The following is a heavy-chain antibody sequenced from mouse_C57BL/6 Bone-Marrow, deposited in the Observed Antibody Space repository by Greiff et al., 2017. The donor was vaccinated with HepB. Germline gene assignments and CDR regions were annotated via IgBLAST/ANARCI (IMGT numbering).Heavy chain of an antibody. CDR3: ASGYYGSSPYWYFDV. Sequence: DVKLVESGGGLVKPGGSLKLSCAASGFTFSDYGMHWVRQAPEKGLEWVAYISSGSSTIYYADTVKGRFTISRDNAKNTLFLQMTSLRSEDTAMYYCASGYYGSSPYWYFDVWGTGTTVTVSS. V-gene: IGHV5-17*01. J-gene: IGHJ1*03. CDR1: GFTFSDYG. CDR2: ISSGSSTI. D-gene: IGHD1-1*01.